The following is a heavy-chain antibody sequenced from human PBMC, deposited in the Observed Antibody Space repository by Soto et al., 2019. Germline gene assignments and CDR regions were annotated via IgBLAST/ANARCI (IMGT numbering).Heavy chain of an antibody. V-gene: IGHV4-59*01. Sequence: QVQLQESGPGLVKPSETLSLTCTVSNGSISSYYWSWIRQPPGKGLEWIGYVYYTGSTNYNPSLKSRATISVDTSKNQFSLNVNSATTADTAVYYCARSRGSSGWSDHWGQGTLVTVSS. D-gene: IGHD3-22*01. J-gene: IGHJ5*02. CDR3: ARSRGSSGWSDH. CDR2: VYYTGST. CDR1: NGSISSYY.